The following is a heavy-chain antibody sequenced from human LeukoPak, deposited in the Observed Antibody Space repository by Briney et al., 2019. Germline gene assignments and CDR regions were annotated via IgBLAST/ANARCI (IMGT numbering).Heavy chain of an antibody. J-gene: IGHJ5*02. D-gene: IGHD5-12*01. V-gene: IGHV1-69*05. Sequence: SVKVSCKASGGTFSSYAISGVRQAPGQGLEWMGGIIPIFGTANYAQKFQGRVTITTDESTSTAYMELSSLRSEDTAVYYCARAGLPGKNNWSDPWGQGTLVTVSS. CDR1: GGTFSSYA. CDR3: ARAGLPGKNNWSDP. CDR2: IIPIFGTA.